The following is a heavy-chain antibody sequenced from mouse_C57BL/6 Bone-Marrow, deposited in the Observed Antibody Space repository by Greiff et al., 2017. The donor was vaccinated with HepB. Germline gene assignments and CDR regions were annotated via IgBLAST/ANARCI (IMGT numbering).Heavy chain of an antibody. V-gene: IGHV5-6*01. J-gene: IGHJ3*01. CDR1: GFTFSSYG. Sequence: EVKVVESGGDLVKPGGSLKLSCAASGFTFSSYGMSWVRQTPDKRLEWVATISSGGSYTYYPDSVKGRFTISRDNAKNTLYLQMSSLKSEDTAMYYCARLGSSWFAYWGQGTLVTVSA. CDR2: ISSGGSYT. CDR3: ARLGSSWFAY.